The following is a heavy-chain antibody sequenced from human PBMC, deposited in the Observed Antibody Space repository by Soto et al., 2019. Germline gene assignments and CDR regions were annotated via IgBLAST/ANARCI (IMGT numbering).Heavy chain of an antibody. CDR1: SGSISSSHW. CDR3: ARGYDYKFEP. D-gene: IGHD4-4*01. CDR2: IWPSGST. Sequence: SETLSLTCAVSSGSISSSHWWTWVRQPPGKGLEWIGEIWPSGSTNYHPSLSSRVTISIDKSKNQFSLNLTSVTAADTAVYHCARGYDYKFEPWGQGTLVTVSS. J-gene: IGHJ5*02. V-gene: IGHV4-4*02.